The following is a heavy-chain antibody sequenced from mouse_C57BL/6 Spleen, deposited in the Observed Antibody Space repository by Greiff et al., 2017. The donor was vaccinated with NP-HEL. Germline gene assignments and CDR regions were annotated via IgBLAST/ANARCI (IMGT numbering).Heavy chain of an antibody. J-gene: IGHJ2*01. V-gene: IGHV5-16*01. CDR3: ARGGLAGPFDY. D-gene: IGHD3-3*01. CDR2: INYDGSST. Sequence: EVMLVESEGGLVQPGSSMKLSCTASGFTFSDYYMAWVRQVPEKGLEWVANINYDGSSTYYLDSLKSRFIISRDNAKNILYLQMSSLKSEDTATYYCARGGLAGPFDYWGQGTTLTVSS. CDR1: GFTFSDYY.